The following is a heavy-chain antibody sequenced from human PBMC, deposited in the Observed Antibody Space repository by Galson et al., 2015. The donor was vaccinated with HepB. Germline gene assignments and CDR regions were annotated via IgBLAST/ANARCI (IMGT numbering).Heavy chain of an antibody. V-gene: IGHV3-23*01. D-gene: IGHD3-10*01. CDR2: VSASGGDT. J-gene: IGHJ4*02. Sequence: SLRLSCAASGFTFSSFAMSWVRQAPGKGLEWVSGVSASGGDTYYADSVKGRFTISRDDSKNTLFLQMNSLRAEDTAVYYCAKGPARYYYGSATYRYFDYWGQGTLVTVSS. CDR1: GFTFSSFA. CDR3: AKGPARYYYGSATYRYFDY.